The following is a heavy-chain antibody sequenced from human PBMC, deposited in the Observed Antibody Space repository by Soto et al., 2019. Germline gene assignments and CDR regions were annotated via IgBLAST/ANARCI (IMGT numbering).Heavy chain of an antibody. CDR1: GFTFSDYS. D-gene: IGHD6-13*01. CDR2: ISNNGATT. CDR3: AKLAAAGTSDY. Sequence: PGGSLRLSCSASGFTFSDYSMYWVRQAPGKDLEYVSAISNNGATTYYADSVEGRFTISRDNSKNTLYLQMNSLRAEDTAVYYCAKLAAAGTSDYWGQGTLVTVSS. J-gene: IGHJ4*02. V-gene: IGHV3-64*04.